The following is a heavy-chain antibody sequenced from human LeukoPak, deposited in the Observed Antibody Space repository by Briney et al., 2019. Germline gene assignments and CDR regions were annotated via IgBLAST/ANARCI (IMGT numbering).Heavy chain of an antibody. V-gene: IGHV3-23*01. CDR2: ISGSDGST. CDR1: GFTFSKYA. CDR3: AKGRGYCTGGSCYSDY. J-gene: IGHJ4*02. D-gene: IGHD2-15*01. Sequence: WGSLGLSCTASGFTFSKYAMSWVRQAPRKGLEWVSTISGSDGSTYYADSVKGRFTISRDNSKNTLYLQMNSLRVEDTAIYYCAKGRGYCTGGSCYSDYWGQGTLVTVSS.